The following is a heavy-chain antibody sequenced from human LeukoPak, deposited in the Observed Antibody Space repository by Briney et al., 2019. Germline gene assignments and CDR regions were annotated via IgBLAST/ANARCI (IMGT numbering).Heavy chain of an antibody. CDR2: ISSSGSTI. CDR1: GFTFSSYE. D-gene: IGHD3-3*01. Sequence: GGSLRLSCAASGFTFSSYEMNWVRQAPGKGLEWVSYISSSGSTIYYADSVKGRFTISRDNAKNSLYLQMNSLRAEDTAVYYCAREPGFWSGYNYWGQRTLVTVSS. J-gene: IGHJ4*02. V-gene: IGHV3-48*03. CDR3: AREPGFWSGYNY.